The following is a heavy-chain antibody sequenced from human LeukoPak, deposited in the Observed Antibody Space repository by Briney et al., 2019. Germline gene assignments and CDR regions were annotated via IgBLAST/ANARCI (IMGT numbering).Heavy chain of an antibody. CDR2: IYYSGST. V-gene: IGHV4-30-4*08. J-gene: IGHJ4*02. CDR3: AREGVVGATTPFDY. CDR1: GGSISSGDYY. D-gene: IGHD1-26*01. Sequence: SQTLSLTCTVSGGSISSGDYYWSWIRQPPGKGLEWIGYIYYSGSTYYNPSLKSRVTISVDTSKNQFSLRLSSVTAADTAVYYCAREGVVGATTPFDYWGRGTLVTVSS.